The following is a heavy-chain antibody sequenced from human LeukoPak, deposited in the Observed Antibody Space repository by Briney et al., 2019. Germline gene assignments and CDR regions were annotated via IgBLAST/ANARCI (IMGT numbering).Heavy chain of an antibody. CDR3: ARHRENSYESSHMGFDP. Sequence: SETLSLTCVVSGASNSRHYWSWIRQPPGKGLGWIGYISASRRTKYRPALKSRVTISGDTSKNQFSLRLTSVTAADTAVYYCARHRENSYESSHMGFDPWGPGTLVTVSS. CDR2: ISASRRT. J-gene: IGHJ5*02. D-gene: IGHD3-22*01. CDR1: GASNSRHY. V-gene: IGHV4-4*09.